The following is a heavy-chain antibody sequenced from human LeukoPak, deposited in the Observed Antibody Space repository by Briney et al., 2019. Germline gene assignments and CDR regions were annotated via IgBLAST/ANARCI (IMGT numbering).Heavy chain of an antibody. Sequence: GGSLRLSCAASGFTFSNYAMSWVRLAPGKGLEWVSAISATGGTTFYADSVKGRFTISRDNSKNTLCLQMNSLRAEDTAVYYCARAAMVRGVDYFDSWGQGTLVTVSS. V-gene: IGHV3-23*01. CDR3: ARAAMVRGVDYFDS. CDR1: GFTFSNYA. D-gene: IGHD3-10*01. CDR2: ISATGGTT. J-gene: IGHJ4*02.